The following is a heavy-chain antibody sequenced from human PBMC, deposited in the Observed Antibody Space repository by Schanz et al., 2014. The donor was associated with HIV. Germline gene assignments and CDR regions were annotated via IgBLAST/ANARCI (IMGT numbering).Heavy chain of an antibody. Sequence: QEQLVESGGGVVQPGRSLRLSCVASGFKFNSYGMHWVRQAPGKGLEWVAVTSYDGTKKHYADSVKGRFTISRDNSKNTLYLQMNNLRAEDTAVYGCARQGLRFSFWLDYWGQGTPVTVSS. CDR2: TSYDGTKK. CDR1: GFKFNSYG. CDR3: ARQGLRFSFWLDY. D-gene: IGHD4-17*01. V-gene: IGHV3-30*03. J-gene: IGHJ4*02.